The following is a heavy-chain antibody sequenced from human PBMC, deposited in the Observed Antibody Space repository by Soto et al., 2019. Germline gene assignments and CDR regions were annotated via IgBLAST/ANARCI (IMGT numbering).Heavy chain of an antibody. CDR2: ISTSDGGT. J-gene: IGHJ4*02. CDR1: GITFSNYV. D-gene: IGHD2-15*01. V-gene: IGHV3-23*01. CDR3: ATKNVVCIGGPCSYLTF. Sequence: EVQLLESGGGLVQPGGSLRLPCAASGITFSNYVINWVRQAPGKGLEWVSSISTSDGGTRYADSVKGRFTASRDSGKSSVYVDMTSLRAEDTAVYYCATKNVVCIGGPCSYLTFWGQGARVTVSS.